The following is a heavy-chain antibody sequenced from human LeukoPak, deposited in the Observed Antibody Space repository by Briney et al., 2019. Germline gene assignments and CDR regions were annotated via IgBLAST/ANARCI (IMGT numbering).Heavy chain of an antibody. CDR2: INPNSGGT. Sequence: RASVKVSCKASGYTFTGYYMHWVRQAPGQGLEWMGWINPNSGGTNYAQKFQGRVTMTRDTSIGTAYMELNSLTSDDTAVFYCARGRWHDFWGQGTLVTVSS. J-gene: IGHJ4*02. V-gene: IGHV1-2*02. CDR1: GYTFTGYY. CDR3: ARGRWHDF. D-gene: IGHD4-23*01.